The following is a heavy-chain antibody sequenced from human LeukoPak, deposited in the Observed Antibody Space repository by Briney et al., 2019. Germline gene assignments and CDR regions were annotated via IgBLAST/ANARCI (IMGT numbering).Heavy chain of an antibody. J-gene: IGHJ4*02. Sequence: ASVKVSCKASGYTFTGYYMHWVRRAPGQGLEWMGWINPNSGGTNYAQKFQGRVTMTRDTSISTAYMELSRLRSDDTAVYYCARFPIAARPSDQFDYWGQGTLVTVSS. CDR1: GYTFTGYY. CDR3: ARFPIAARPSDQFDY. D-gene: IGHD6-6*01. CDR2: INPNSGGT. V-gene: IGHV1-2*02.